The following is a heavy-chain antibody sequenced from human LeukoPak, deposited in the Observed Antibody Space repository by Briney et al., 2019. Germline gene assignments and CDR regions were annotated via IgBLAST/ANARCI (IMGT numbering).Heavy chain of an antibody. Sequence: ASVKVSCKASGYTFTSYGISWVRQAPGQGLEWMGWISAYNGNTNYAQKLQGRVTMTTDTSTSTAYMELRSLRSEDTAVYYCARDGAYYYDSSGSSWAFDIWGQGTMVTVSS. CDR1: GYTFTSYG. CDR3: ARDGAYYYDSSGSSWAFDI. V-gene: IGHV1-18*01. J-gene: IGHJ3*02. D-gene: IGHD3-22*01. CDR2: ISAYNGNT.